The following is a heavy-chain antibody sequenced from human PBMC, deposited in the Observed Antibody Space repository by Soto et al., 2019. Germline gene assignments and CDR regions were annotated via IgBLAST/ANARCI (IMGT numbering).Heavy chain of an antibody. Sequence: PSETLSLTCTFSGGSVSSGSYYWSWIRQPPGKGLEWIGYIYYSGSTNYNPSLKSRVTISVDTSKNQFSLKLSSVTAADTAVYYCASLANDYYYYYGMDVWGQGTTVTVSS. J-gene: IGHJ6*02. D-gene: IGHD5-12*01. CDR2: IYYSGST. V-gene: IGHV4-61*01. CDR3: ASLANDYYYYYGMDV. CDR1: GGSVSSGSYY.